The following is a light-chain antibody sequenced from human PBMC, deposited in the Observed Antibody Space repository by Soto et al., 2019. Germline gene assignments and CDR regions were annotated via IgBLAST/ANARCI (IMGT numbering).Light chain of an antibody. Sequence: QSVLTQPASVSGSPGQSITISCTGTNSDVGGYNFVSWYQQHPDKAPKVIIYEGSKRPSGVSNRFSGSKSGNPASLTISGLQTEDEADYYCCLYAGSSTYVFGTGTKVTVL. CDR1: NSDVGGYNF. CDR3: CLYAGSSTYV. CDR2: EGS. V-gene: IGLV2-23*01. J-gene: IGLJ1*01.